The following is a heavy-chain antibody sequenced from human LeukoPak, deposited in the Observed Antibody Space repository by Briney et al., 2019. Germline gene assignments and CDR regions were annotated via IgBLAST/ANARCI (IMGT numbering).Heavy chain of an antibody. V-gene: IGHV3-21*01. J-gene: IGHJ4*02. CDR1: GFTFSSYN. Sequence: GGSLRLSCEASGFTFSSYNMNWVRQAPGKGLVWVSSISSSSSYIYYADSVKGRFTISRDNAKNSLYLQMNSLRAEDTAVYYCARDLIQLWLIDHWGQGTLVTVS. CDR3: ARDLIQLWLIDH. CDR2: ISSSSSYI. D-gene: IGHD5-18*01.